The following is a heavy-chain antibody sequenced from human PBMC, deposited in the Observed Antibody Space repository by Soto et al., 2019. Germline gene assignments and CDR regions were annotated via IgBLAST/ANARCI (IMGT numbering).Heavy chain of an antibody. D-gene: IGHD4-17*01. CDR1: GFTFSSYG. CDR3: AGHTVTSLGFDY. J-gene: IGHJ4*02. CDR2: IWYDGSNK. V-gene: IGHV3-33*03. Sequence: PGGSLRLSCAASGFTFSSYGMHWVRQAPGKGLEWVAVIWYDGSNKYYADSVKGRFTISRDNSKNTLYLQMNSLRAEDTAVYYCAGHTVTSLGFDYWGQGTLVTVSS.